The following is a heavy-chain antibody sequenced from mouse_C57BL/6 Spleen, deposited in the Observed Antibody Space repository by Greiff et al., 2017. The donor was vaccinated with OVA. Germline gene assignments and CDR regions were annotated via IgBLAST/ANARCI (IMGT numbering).Heavy chain of an antibody. V-gene: IGHV1-82*01. J-gene: IGHJ2*01. CDR2: IYPGDGDT. Sequence: VKLMESGPELVKPGASVKISCKASGYAFSSSWMNWVKQRPGKGLEWIGRIYPGDGDTNYNGKFKGKATLTADKSSSTAYMQLSSLTSEDSAVYFCAYTGSYWGQGTTLTVSS. CDR3: AYTGSY. CDR1: GYAFSSSW.